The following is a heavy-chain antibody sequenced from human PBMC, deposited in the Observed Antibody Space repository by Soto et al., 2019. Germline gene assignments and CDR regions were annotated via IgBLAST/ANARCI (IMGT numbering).Heavy chain of an antibody. CDR1: GFTFSSYA. CDR2: ISGSGGST. J-gene: IGHJ6*03. V-gene: IGHV3-23*01. Sequence: GGSLRLSCAASGFTFSSYAMSWVRQAPGKGLEWVSAISGSGGSTYYADSVKGRFTISRDNSKNTLYLQMNSLRAEDTAVYYCATDRHPRFWSCYFRRDYYHYYMDFWGKGTTVIVSS. D-gene: IGHD3-3*01. CDR3: ATDRHPRFWSCYFRRDYYHYYMDF.